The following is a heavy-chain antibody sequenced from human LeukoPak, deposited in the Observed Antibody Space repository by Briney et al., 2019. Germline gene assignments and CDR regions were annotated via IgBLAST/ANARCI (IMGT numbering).Heavy chain of an antibody. Sequence: GGSLRLSCAASGFTVSSNYMSWVRQAPGKGLEWVSVIYNGGSTYYADSVKGRFTISRDNFKNTLYLQMNSLRAEDTAVYYCAREASSGGYGAPSDYWGQGTLVTVSS. CDR1: GFTVSSNY. J-gene: IGHJ4*02. D-gene: IGHD5-12*01. CDR3: AREASSGGYGAPSDY. CDR2: IYNGGST. V-gene: IGHV3-53*01.